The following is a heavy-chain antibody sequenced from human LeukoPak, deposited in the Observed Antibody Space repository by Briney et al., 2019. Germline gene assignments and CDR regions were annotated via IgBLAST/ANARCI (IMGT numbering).Heavy chain of an antibody. J-gene: IGHJ4*02. V-gene: IGHV3-48*04. CDR1: GFTFSSYS. Sequence: TGGSLRLSCAASGFTFSSYSMNWVRQAPGKGLEWVSYISSSGSTIYYADSVKGRFTISRDNAKNSLYLQMNSLRAEDTAVYYCARAGDLAAAGTSFDYWGQGTLVTVSS. D-gene: IGHD6-13*01. CDR3: ARAGDLAAAGTSFDY. CDR2: ISSSGSTI.